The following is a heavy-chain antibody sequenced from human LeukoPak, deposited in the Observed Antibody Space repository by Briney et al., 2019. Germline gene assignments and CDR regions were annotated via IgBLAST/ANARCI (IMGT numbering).Heavy chain of an antibody. CDR2: IYYSGNT. CDR1: GASISSYY. V-gene: IGHV4-59*01. Sequence: PSETLSLTCTVSGASISSYYWSRIRQPPGKGLEWIGYIYYSGNTNYNPSLKSRVTISVDTSKNQFSLKLSSVTAADTAVYYCARGYYDSSGYSNTFDIWGQGTMVTVSS. J-gene: IGHJ3*02. D-gene: IGHD3-22*01. CDR3: ARGYYDSSGYSNTFDI.